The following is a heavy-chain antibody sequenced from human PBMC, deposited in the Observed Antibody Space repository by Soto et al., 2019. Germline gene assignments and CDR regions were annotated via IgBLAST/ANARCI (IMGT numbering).Heavy chain of an antibody. CDR3: ARKGYSYGLPNYYYYYYYMDV. V-gene: IGHV4-34*01. Sequence: SETLSLTCVVYGGSFSGYYWSWIRQPPGKGLEWIGEINHSGSTNYNPSLKSRVTISVDTSKNQFSLKLSSVTAADTAVYYCARKGYSYGLPNYYYYYYYMDVWGKGTTVTVSS. J-gene: IGHJ6*03. CDR2: INHSGST. D-gene: IGHD5-18*01. CDR1: GGSFSGYY.